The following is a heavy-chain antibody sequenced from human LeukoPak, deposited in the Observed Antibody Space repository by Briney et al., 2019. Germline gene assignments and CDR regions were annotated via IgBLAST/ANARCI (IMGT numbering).Heavy chain of an antibody. CDR3: ARDSCSSTSCRRKFDN. D-gene: IGHD2-2*01. CDR2: IHYSGTT. V-gene: IGHV4-39*07. Sequence: SETLSLTCTVSGGSISSSSYNGGWIRQPPGKGLEWIGSIHYSGTTYYNPSLKSQVTISVETSKIQFSLKLSSVTAADSAVYYCARDSCSSTSCRRKFDNWGQGTLVTVSS. J-gene: IGHJ4*02. CDR1: GGSISSSSYN.